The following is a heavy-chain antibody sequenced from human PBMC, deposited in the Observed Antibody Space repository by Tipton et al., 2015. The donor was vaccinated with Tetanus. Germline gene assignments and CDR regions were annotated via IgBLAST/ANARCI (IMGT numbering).Heavy chain of an antibody. J-gene: IGHJ4*02. CDR1: GFTFSSHA. CDR2: TTGSGGST. V-gene: IGHV3-23*01. Sequence: SLRLSCAASGFTFSSHAMSWVRQAPGKGLEWVSATTGSGGSTYYADSVKGRFTISRDNSKNTLYLQMNSLRAEDTAVYYCAKDFEWVIAPATGFFDYWGQGTLVTGSS. CDR3: AKDFEWVIAPATGFFDY. D-gene: IGHD3-9*01.